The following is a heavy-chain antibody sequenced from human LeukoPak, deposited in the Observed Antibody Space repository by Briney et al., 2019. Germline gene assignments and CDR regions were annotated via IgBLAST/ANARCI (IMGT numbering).Heavy chain of an antibody. V-gene: IGHV1-69*01. CDR2: IIPISGTV. D-gene: IGHD3-10*01. Sequence: SVKVSCKTSGGTFSIYGIGWVRQAPGQGLEWMGGIIPISGTVNYAQNLQGRVTFTADESTTTTYMELSSLRSDDTAVYYCARFDPGVHPGDYWGQGTLVTVSS. J-gene: IGHJ4*02. CDR1: GGTFSIYG. CDR3: ARFDPGVHPGDY.